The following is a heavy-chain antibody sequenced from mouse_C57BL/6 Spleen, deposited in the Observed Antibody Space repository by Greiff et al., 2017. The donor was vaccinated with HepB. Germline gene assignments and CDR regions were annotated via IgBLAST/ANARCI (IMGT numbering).Heavy chain of an antibody. Sequence: QVQLQQPGAELVKPGASVKVSCKASGYTFTSYWMHWVKQRPGQGLEWIGRIHPSDSDTNYNGKFKGKATLTADKSASTAYMQLSSLTSEDSAVYFCARATEPFDYWGQGTTLTVSS. D-gene: IGHD1-1*01. CDR1: GYTFTSYW. CDR3: ARATEPFDY. J-gene: IGHJ2*01. CDR2: IHPSDSDT. V-gene: IGHV1-74*01.